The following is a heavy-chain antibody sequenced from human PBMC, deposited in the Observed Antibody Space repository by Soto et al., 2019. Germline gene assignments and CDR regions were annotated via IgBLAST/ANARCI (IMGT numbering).Heavy chain of an antibody. Sequence: QVQLVQSGAEVKKPGASVKVSCKASGYTFTSYGISWVRQAPGQGLEWMGWISAYNGNTNYAQKPQGRDTMTTDTSTSTAYMELRSLRSDDTAVYYCVRQRHSSSPRPFRFDPWGQGTLVTVSS. J-gene: IGHJ5*02. CDR2: ISAYNGNT. V-gene: IGHV1-18*01. D-gene: IGHD6-6*01. CDR1: GYTFTSYG. CDR3: VRQRHSSSPRPFRFDP.